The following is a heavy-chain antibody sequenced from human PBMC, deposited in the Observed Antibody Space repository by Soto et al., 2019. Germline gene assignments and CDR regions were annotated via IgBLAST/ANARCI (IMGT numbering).Heavy chain of an antibody. V-gene: IGHV1-69*01. CDR1: GGTFSSYA. Sequence: QVQLVQSGAEVKKPGSSVKVSCKASGGTFSSYAISWLRQAPGQVLEWMGAVIPILGQAYYAQDLQDRVSITADESTRTTYIELSSLRAEDTAVYFCARVGGIGAPPGTDYWGQGTLVTVSS. CDR3: ARVGGIGAPPGTDY. CDR2: VIPILGQA. D-gene: IGHD1-1*01. J-gene: IGHJ4*02.